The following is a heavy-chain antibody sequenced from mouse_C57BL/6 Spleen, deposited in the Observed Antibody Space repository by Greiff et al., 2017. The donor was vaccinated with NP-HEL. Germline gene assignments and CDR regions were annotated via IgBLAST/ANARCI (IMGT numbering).Heavy chain of an antibody. D-gene: IGHD1-1*01. Sequence: QVQLQQSGAELMKPGASVKLSCTATGYTFTGYWIEWVKQRPGHGLEWIGEILPGSGSTNYKEKFKGKATFTADTSSNTAYMQLSSLTTEDSAIYYCARIPITTVVGYYFDYWGQGTTLTVSS. CDR2: ILPGSGST. V-gene: IGHV1-9*01. J-gene: IGHJ2*01. CDR1: GYTFTGYW. CDR3: ARIPITTVVGYYFDY.